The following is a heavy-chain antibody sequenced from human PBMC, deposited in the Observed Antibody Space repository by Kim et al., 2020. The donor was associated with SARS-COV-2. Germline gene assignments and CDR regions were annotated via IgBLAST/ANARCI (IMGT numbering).Heavy chain of an antibody. CDR1: GGSISSGSYY. CDR2: IYTSGST. Sequence: SETLSLTCTVSGGSISSGSYYWSWIRQPAGKGLEWIGRIYTSGSTNYNPSLKSRVTISVDTSKNQFSLKLSSVTAADTAVYYCARGPEFVHSGYEIGYFDYWGQGTLVTVSS. V-gene: IGHV4-61*02. CDR3: ARGPEFVHSGYEIGYFDY. D-gene: IGHD5-12*01. J-gene: IGHJ4*02.